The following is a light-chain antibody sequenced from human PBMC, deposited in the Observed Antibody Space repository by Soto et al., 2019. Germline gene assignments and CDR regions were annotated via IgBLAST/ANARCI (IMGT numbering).Light chain of an antibody. V-gene: IGKV3-15*01. J-gene: IGKJ1*01. CDR3: QQYNNWPWT. Sequence: ETVMTQSPVTLSVSLGERATLSCRASQSVTSNLAWYQQKPGQAPRLLIYGAFSRATGIPARFSGSGSGTEFTLSISSLQSEDFAVYFCQQYNNWPWTFGQGTKVEIK. CDR1: QSVTSN. CDR2: GAF.